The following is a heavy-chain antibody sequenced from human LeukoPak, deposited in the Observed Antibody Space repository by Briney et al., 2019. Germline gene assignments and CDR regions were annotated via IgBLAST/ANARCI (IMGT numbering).Heavy chain of an antibody. CDR2: IYYSGST. D-gene: IGHD4-17*01. Sequence: SETLSLTCTVSGGSISSGGYYWSWIRQPPGKGLEWIGYIYYSGSTNYNPSLKSRVTISVDTSKNQFSLKLSSVTAADTAVYYCARHHDYGDSPINYWGQGTLVTVSS. V-gene: IGHV4-61*08. CDR3: ARHHDYGDSPINY. J-gene: IGHJ4*02. CDR1: GGSISSGGYY.